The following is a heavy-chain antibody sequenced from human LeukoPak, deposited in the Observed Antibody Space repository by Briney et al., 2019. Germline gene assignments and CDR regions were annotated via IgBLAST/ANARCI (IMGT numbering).Heavy chain of an antibody. CDR2: ISAYNGNT. CDR1: GYTFTSYG. D-gene: IGHD3-10*01. V-gene: IGHV1-18*01. J-gene: IGHJ5*02. Sequence: GASVKVSCKASGYTFTSYGISWVRQAPGQGLEWMGWISAYNGNTNYAQKLQGRVTMTTDTYTSTAYMELRSLRSDDTAVYYCARVPMVRGVMENWFDPWGQGTLVTVSS. CDR3: ARVPMVRGVMENWFDP.